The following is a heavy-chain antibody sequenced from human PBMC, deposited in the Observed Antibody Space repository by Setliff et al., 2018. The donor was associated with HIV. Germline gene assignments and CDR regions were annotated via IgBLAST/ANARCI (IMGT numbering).Heavy chain of an antibody. CDR2: INPNSGGT. Sequence: ASVKVSCKASGYTFTGYYIHWVRQAPGQGLEWMGWINPNSGGTKYTQKFQGRVAMTRDASISTAYMELSSPRSDDTAAYYCARGDLARDYYYMDVWGKGTTVTVSS. CDR3: ARGDLARDYYYMDV. CDR1: GYTFTGYY. D-gene: IGHD5-12*01. J-gene: IGHJ6*03. V-gene: IGHV1-2*02.